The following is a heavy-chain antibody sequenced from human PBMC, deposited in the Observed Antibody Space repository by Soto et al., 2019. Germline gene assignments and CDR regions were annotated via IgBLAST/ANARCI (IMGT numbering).Heavy chain of an antibody. D-gene: IGHD6-6*01. CDR2: ISYDGSNK. CDR3: AKLASIAARPDDY. J-gene: IGHJ4*02. Sequence: GGSLRLSCAASGFTFSSYGMHWVRQAPGKGLEWVAVISYDGSNKYYADSVKGRFTISRDNSKNTLHLQMNSLRAEDTAVYYCAKLASIAARPDDYWGQGTLVTVSS. V-gene: IGHV3-30*18. CDR1: GFTFSSYG.